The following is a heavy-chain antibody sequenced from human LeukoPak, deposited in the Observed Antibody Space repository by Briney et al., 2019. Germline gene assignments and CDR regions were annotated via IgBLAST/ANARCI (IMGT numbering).Heavy chain of an antibody. D-gene: IGHD3-16*01. CDR3: AMGIYASWFDR. Sequence: QPGGSLRLSCTASGFXXXXYWMXXXXXAPGXGLVWVSRINSNETATXYADSVKGRFTISRDNSKTTLYLQMNSLRAEDTAVYYCAMGIYASWFDRWGQGTLVTVSS. V-gene: IGHV3-74*01. J-gene: IGHJ5*02. CDR1: GFXXXXYW. CDR2: INSNETAT.